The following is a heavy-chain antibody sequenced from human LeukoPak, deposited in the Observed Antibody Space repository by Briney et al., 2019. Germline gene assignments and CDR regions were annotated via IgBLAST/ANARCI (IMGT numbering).Heavy chain of an antibody. D-gene: IGHD3-16*02. V-gene: IGHV4-4*07. CDR2: IYTSGST. Sequence: PSETLSLTCTVSGGSISSYYWSWIRQPAGKGLEWIGRIYTSGSTNYNPSLKSRVTMSVDTSKNQFSLKLSSVTAADTAVYYCAREDYDYVSASYRFDYWGQGTMVTVSS. CDR3: AREDYDYVSASYRFDY. CDR1: GGSISSYY. J-gene: IGHJ4*02.